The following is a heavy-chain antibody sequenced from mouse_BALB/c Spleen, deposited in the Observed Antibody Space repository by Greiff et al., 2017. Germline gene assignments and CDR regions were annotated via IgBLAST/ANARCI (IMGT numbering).Heavy chain of an antibody. CDR1: GYTFTVYE. V-gene: IGHV1-15*01. CDR3: TRWGYYGYRLYAMDY. D-gene: IGHD1-2*01. Sequence: QDQLQQSGAELVRPGASVTLSCKASGYTFTVYEMHWVKQTPVHGLEWIGAIDPETGGTAYNQKFKGKATLTADKSSSTAYMELRSLTSEDSAVYYCTRWGYYGYRLYAMDYWGQGTSVTVSS. CDR2: IDPETGGT. J-gene: IGHJ4*01.